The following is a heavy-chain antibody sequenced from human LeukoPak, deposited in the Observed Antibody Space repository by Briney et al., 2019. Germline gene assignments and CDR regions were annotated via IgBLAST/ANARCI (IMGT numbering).Heavy chain of an antibody. J-gene: IGHJ4*02. CDR2: INPNSGGT. CDR1: GYTFTGYY. Sequence: ASVKVSCKASGYTFTGYYMHWVRQAPGQGLEWMGRINPNSGGTNYAQKFQGRVTMTRDTSISTAYMELSRLRSDDTAVYYCARDQITMVRGAVFDYWGQGTLVTVSS. D-gene: IGHD3-10*01. CDR3: ARDQITMVRGAVFDY. V-gene: IGHV1-2*06.